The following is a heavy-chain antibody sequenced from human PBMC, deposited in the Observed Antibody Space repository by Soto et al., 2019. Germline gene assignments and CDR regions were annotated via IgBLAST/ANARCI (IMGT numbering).Heavy chain of an antibody. CDR2: MNPNSGNT. V-gene: IGHV1-8*01. D-gene: IGHD3-10*01. Sequence: QVQLVQSGAEVKKPGASVKVSCKASGYTFTSYDINWVRQATGQGLEWMGWMNPNSGNTGYAQKFQGRVTMTRNTSISTAYMELSSLRSEDTAVYYCARGVRGSGSYPPPPFDYWGQGTLVTVSS. CDR1: GYTFTSYD. J-gene: IGHJ4*02. CDR3: ARGVRGSGSYPPPPFDY.